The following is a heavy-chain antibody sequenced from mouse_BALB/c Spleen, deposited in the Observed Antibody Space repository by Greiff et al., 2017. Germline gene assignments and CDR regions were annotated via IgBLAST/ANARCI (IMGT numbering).Heavy chain of an antibody. J-gene: IGHJ1*01. CDR1: GFTFSDYY. V-gene: IGHV5-4*02. CDR2: ISDGGSYT. D-gene: IGHD2-2*01. Sequence: EVMLVESGGGLVKPGGSLKLSCAASGFTFSDYYMYWVRQTPEKRLEWVATISDGGSYTYYPDSVKGRFTISRDNAKNNLYLQMSSLKSEDTAMYYCARGPYGYSWYFDVWGAGTTVTVSS. CDR3: ARGPYGYSWYFDV.